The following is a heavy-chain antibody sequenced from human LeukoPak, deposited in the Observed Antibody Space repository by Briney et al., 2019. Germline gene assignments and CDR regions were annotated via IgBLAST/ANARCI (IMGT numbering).Heavy chain of an antibody. V-gene: IGHV1-2*02. Sequence: ASVKVSCKASGYTFTDYYMHWVRQAPGQGLEWMGWINPNSGGTNYAQKFQGRVTMTRDTSISTAYMELSRLRSDDTAVYYCARASYYYDSSSYPGYYFDYWGQGTLVTVSS. D-gene: IGHD3-22*01. CDR3: ARASYYYDSSSYPGYYFDY. J-gene: IGHJ4*02. CDR1: GYTFTDYY. CDR2: INPNSGGT.